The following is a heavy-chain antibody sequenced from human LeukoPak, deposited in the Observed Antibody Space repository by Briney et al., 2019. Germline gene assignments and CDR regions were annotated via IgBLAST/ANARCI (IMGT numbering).Heavy chain of an antibody. D-gene: IGHD3-10*01. Sequence: ASVKVSCKASGYTFTSYGISWVRQAPGQGLEWMGWISAYNGNTNYAQKLQGSVTMTTDTSTSTAYMELRSLRSDDTAVYYCARDQYYYGSGSYAYWGQGTPVTVSS. CDR2: ISAYNGNT. J-gene: IGHJ4*02. CDR3: ARDQYYYGSGSYAY. CDR1: GYTFTSYG. V-gene: IGHV1-18*01.